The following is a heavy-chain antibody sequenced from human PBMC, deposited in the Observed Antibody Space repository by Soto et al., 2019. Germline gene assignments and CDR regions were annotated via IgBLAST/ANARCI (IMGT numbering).Heavy chain of an antibody. J-gene: IGHJ4*02. V-gene: IGHV3-23*01. CDR1: GFTFSSFA. CDR2: ISGSGGST. Sequence: GGSMRLSCAASGFTFSSFAMRWVRQAPGKGLEWVSAISGSGGSTYYADSVKGRFTISRDNSKNTLYLQMNSLRAEDTAVYYCAKGAAAAGNYFDYWGQGTLVTVSS. D-gene: IGHD6-13*01. CDR3: AKGAAAAGNYFDY.